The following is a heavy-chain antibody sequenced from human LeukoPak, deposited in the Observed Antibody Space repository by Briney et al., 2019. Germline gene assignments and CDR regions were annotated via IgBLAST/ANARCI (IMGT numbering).Heavy chain of an antibody. D-gene: IGHD5-24*01. CDR2: IYYSGST. V-gene: IGHV4-59*08. J-gene: IGHJ4*02. CDR1: GGSISSYY. Sequence: SETLSLTCTVSGGSISSYYWSWIRQPPGKGLEWIGYIYYSGSTNYNPSLKSRVTISVDTSKNQFSLKVSSVTAAGTAVYYCARHTTMAHFDYWGQGTLVTVSS. CDR3: ARHTTMAHFDY.